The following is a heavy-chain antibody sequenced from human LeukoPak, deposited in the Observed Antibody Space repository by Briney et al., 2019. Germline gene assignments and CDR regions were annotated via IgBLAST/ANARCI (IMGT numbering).Heavy chain of an antibody. J-gene: IGHJ4*02. D-gene: IGHD1-26*01. CDR3: ARVQWELRGVGSYFEY. Sequence: PGGSLRLSCAASGFTFSGHWMSWVRQAPGKGLEWVANINQGGSDKYYVDSVKGRFTISRDNANNLLYLQMNSLRAEDTAVYYCARVQWELRGVGSYFEYWGQGALVTVSS. CDR1: GFTFSGHW. V-gene: IGHV3-7*01. CDR2: INQGGSDK.